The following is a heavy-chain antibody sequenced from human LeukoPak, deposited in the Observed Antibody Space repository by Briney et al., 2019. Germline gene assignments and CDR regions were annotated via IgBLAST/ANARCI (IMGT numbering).Heavy chain of an antibody. CDR3: VKSNSRYQPWTLDI. CDR2: IFYNEGT. J-gene: IGHJ3*02. Sequence: SETLSLTCTDSSGSFRTYYWSWIRQPPGKGLEWIGYIFYNEGTSYNPSLKSRVTISVDTSNNQLSLKVNSVTAADTAMYYCVKSNSRYQPWTLDIWGRGTMVTVSS. D-gene: IGHD2-2*01. CDR1: SGSFRTYY. V-gene: IGHV4-59*01.